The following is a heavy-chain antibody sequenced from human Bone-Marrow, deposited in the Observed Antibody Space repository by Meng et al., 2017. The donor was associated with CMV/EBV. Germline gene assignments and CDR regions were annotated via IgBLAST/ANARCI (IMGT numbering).Heavy chain of an antibody. CDR2: INPNSGGT. CDR1: GYTFTSYD. Sequence: ASVKVSCKASGYTFTSYDINWVRQATGQGLEWMGWINPNSGGTNYAQKFQGRVTMTRDTSISTAYMELSRLRSDDTAVYYCASRGAFDIWGQGTMVTVSS. V-gene: IGHV1-2*02. CDR3: ASRGAFDI. J-gene: IGHJ3*02.